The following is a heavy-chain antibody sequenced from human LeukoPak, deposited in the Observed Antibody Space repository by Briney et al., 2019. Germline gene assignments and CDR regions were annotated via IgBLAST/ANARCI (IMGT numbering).Heavy chain of an antibody. J-gene: IGHJ4*02. CDR1: GGSISSSIYY. Sequence: ETLSLTCTVSGGSISSSIYYWGWIRQPPGKGLEWIGSIYYSGSTYYNPSLKSRVTISVDTSKNQFSLKLSSVTAADTAVYYCARLTLSGVSADYWGQGTLVTVSS. CDR3: ARLTLSGVSADY. CDR2: IYYSGST. D-gene: IGHD2/OR15-2a*01. V-gene: IGHV4-39*01.